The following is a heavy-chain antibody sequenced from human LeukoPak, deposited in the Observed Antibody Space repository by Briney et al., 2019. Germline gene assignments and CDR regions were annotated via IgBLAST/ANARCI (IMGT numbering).Heavy chain of an antibody. D-gene: IGHD1-26*01. Sequence: SETLSLTCAVYGGSFSGYYWSWIRQPPGKGLEWIGEINHSGSTNYNPSLKSRVTISVDTSKNQFSLKLSSVTAADTAVYYCARDIGNLVGAISAYWGQGTLVTVSS. V-gene: IGHV4-34*01. CDR3: ARDIGNLVGAISAY. J-gene: IGHJ4*02. CDR1: GGSFSGYY. CDR2: INHSGST.